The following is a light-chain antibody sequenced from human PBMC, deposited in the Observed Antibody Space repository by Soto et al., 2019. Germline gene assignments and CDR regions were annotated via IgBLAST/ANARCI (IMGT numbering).Light chain of an antibody. CDR1: QSVAAY. J-gene: IGKJ2*01. CDR2: ATS. V-gene: IGKV1-39*01. CDR3: QQSYTTPYT. Sequence: DIQMTQSPSSLSASVGDRVTITCRANQSVAAYVNWYQQKPGRAHKLLIYATSSLHSGVPSRFSGSGSGTDVTLNIRSLQPEDFATYYCQQSYTTPYTFGQGTKLEIE.